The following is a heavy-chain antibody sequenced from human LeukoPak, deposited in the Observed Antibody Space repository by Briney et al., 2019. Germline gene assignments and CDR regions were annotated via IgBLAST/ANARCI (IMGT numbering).Heavy chain of an antibody. V-gene: IGHV3-7*01. D-gene: IGHD2-2*01. Sequence: GGSLRLSCAASGFTFSNYWMSWVRQAPGKGLEWVANIKQDGSEKHYVDSVKGRFTISRDSAKSLVYLEMNSLSDDDTAVYYCARGLHCSSSSCYAHYYYYYMDVWGKGTTVTVSS. CDR3: ARGLHCSSSSCYAHYYYYYMDV. CDR2: IKQDGSEK. J-gene: IGHJ6*03. CDR1: GFTFSNYW.